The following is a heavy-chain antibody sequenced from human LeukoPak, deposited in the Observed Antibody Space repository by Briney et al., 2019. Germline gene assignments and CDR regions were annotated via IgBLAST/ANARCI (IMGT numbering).Heavy chain of an antibody. Sequence: AGGSLRLSFAASGCTVSGSAMHWVRKASGQGLSWVCRTRSKANSYATAYAASVKGRFSISRDDSKNTAYLQMNSLKTEDTAVYYCTRSGSVVVVVAATRHYYYGMDVWGKGTTVTVSS. CDR3: TRSGSVVVVVAATRHYYYGMDV. J-gene: IGHJ6*04. CDR1: GCTVSGSA. V-gene: IGHV3-73*01. CDR2: TRSKANSYAT. D-gene: IGHD2-15*01.